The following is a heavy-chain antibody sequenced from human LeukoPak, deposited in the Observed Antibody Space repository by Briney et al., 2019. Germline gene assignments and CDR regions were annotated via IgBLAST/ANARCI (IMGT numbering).Heavy chain of an antibody. CDR2: IGGSGVNA. V-gene: IGHV3-23*01. CDR3: AKDQGSGSYYPFFDF. D-gene: IGHD3-10*01. CDR1: GFTFSNYA. J-gene: IGHJ4*02. Sequence: QSGGSLRLSCAASGFTFSNYAMTWVLQAPGKGLEWVSVIGGSGVNAYYADSVKGRFTISRDNSKNTLYPQMNSLRAEDTAVYYCAKDQGSGSYYPFFDFWGQGTLVTVSS.